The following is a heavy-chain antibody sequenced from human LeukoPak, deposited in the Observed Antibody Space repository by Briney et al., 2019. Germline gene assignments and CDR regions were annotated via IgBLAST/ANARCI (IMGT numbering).Heavy chain of an antibody. D-gene: IGHD2-21*01. J-gene: IGHJ4*02. CDR1: GFTFSICW. V-gene: IGHV3-7*01. CDR2: IVEDGSQK. Sequence: GGSLRLSCAASGFTFSICWMTWVRQAPGKGLEWVASIVEDGSQKYYVDSVKGRFTISRDNAKNSLYLQMNSLEAEDTAVYYCARDVIGGETLDSWGQGTLVTVSS. CDR3: ARDVIGGETLDS.